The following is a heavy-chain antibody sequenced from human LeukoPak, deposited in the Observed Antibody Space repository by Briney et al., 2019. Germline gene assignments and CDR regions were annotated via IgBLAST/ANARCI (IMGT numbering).Heavy chain of an antibody. D-gene: IGHD3-10*01. J-gene: IGHJ4*02. CDR1: GYTFTSYA. V-gene: IGHV1-3*01. CDR2: INAGNGNT. Sequence: GASATVSCKASGYTFTSYAMHWVRQAPGQRLEWMGWINAGNGNTKYSQKFQGRVTITRDTSASTAYMELSSLRSEDTAVYYCARFIVRGVSDYWGQGTLVTVSS. CDR3: ARFIVRGVSDY.